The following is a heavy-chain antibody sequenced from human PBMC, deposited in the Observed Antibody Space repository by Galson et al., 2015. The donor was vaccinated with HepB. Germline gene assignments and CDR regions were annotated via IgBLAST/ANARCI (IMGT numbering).Heavy chain of an antibody. V-gene: IGHV4-31*03. CDR1: GGSISSGGYY. Sequence: LSLTCTVSGGSISSGGYYWSWIRQHPGKGLEWIGYIYYSGSTYYNPSLESRVTISLDTSKNQFSLNLSSVTAADTAVYYCATWGPYGDYVFDYWGQGTLVTVSS. J-gene: IGHJ4*02. CDR3: ATWGPYGDYVFDY. D-gene: IGHD4-17*01. CDR2: IYYSGST.